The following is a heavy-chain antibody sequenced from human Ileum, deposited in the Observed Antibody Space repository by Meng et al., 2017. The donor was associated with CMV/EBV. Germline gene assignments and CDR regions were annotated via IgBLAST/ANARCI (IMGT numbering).Heavy chain of an antibody. Sequence: QPQRQESGPGLVKPSETLSLTCSVSGGSISTGSYFWGWIRQSPGKGLEWIGSINYSGNTYYNPSLKSRVTISVETSKNHFSLKLTSVTAADTAVYYCAREARGRWGLEYWGQGTLVTVSS. CDR3: AREARGRWGLEY. D-gene: IGHD3/OR15-3a*01. CDR2: INYSGNT. V-gene: IGHV4-39*07. CDR1: GGSISTGSYF. J-gene: IGHJ4*02.